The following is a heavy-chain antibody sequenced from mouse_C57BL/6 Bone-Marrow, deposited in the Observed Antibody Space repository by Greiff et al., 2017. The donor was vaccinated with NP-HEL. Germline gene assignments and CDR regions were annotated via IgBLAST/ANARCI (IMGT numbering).Heavy chain of an antibody. J-gene: IGHJ4*01. Sequence: VMLVESGPGLVQPSQSLSITCTVSGFSLTSYGVHWVRQSPGKGLEWLGVIWRGGSTDYNAAFMSRLSITKDNSKSQVFFKMNSLQADDTAIYYCAKAYYSNCYYAMDYWGQGTSVTVSS. CDR1: GFSLTSYG. D-gene: IGHD2-5*01. CDR3: AKAYYSNCYYAMDY. V-gene: IGHV2-5*01. CDR2: IWRGGST.